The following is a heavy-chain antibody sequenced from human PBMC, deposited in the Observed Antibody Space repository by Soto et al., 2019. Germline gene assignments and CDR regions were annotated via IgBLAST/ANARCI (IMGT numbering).Heavy chain of an antibody. Sequence: QVQVVESGGGVVQPGRSLRLSCEASGFTFSSFGMHWVRQAPGKGLEWVSLIWYDGSKKSYGDSVKGRFTISRDNARNTVYLQMNSLRADDTSVYYCARDASYYSRWIGYYPSRNCMDVWGQGTTVTVSS. V-gene: IGHV3-33*01. CDR1: GFTFSSFG. D-gene: IGHD3-3*01. CDR2: IWYDGSKK. J-gene: IGHJ6*02. CDR3: ARDASYYSRWIGYYPSRNCMDV.